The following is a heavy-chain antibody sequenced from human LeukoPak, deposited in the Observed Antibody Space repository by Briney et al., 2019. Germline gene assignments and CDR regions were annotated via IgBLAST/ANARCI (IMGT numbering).Heavy chain of an antibody. Sequence: SETLSLTCAVYGGSFSGYYWSWIRQPPGKGLEWIGEINHSGSTNYNPSLKSRVTISVDTSKNQFSLKLSSVTAAETAVYYCARENGRYYDFWSGYSDYWGQGTLVTVSS. CDR3: ARENGRYYDFWSGYSDY. D-gene: IGHD3-3*01. CDR1: GGSFSGYY. CDR2: INHSGST. J-gene: IGHJ4*02. V-gene: IGHV4-34*01.